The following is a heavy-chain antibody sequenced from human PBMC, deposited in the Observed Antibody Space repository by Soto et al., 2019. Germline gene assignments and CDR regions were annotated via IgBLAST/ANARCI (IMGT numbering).Heavy chain of an antibody. CDR2: INHSGST. CDR3: ARDGYSSSSVYYYYGMDV. D-gene: IGHD6-6*01. CDR1: GGSFSGYY. J-gene: IGHJ6*02. V-gene: IGHV4-34*01. Sequence: LSLTCAVYGGSFSGYYWSWLRQPPGKGLEWIGEINHSGSTNYNPSLKSRVTISVDTSKNQFSLKLSSVTAADTAVYYCARDGYSSSSVYYYYGMDVWGQGTTVTVSS.